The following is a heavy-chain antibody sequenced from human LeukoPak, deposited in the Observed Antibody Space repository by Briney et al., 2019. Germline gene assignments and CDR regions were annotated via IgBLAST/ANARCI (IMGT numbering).Heavy chain of an antibody. J-gene: IGHJ6*02. CDR2: IIPIFGTA. V-gene: IGHV1-69*05. D-gene: IGHD3-10*01. CDR3: ASHYYGSGSYPWYYGMDV. CDR1: GGTFSSYA. Sequence: SVKVSCKASGGTFSSYAISWVRQAPGQGLEWMGGIIPIFGTANYAQKFQGRVTITTDESTSTAYMELSSLRSEDTAVYYCASHYYGSGSYPWYYGMDVWGQGTTVTVSS.